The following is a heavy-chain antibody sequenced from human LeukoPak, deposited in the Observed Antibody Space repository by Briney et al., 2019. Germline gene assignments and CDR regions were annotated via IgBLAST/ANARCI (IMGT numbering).Heavy chain of an antibody. D-gene: IGHD6-19*01. CDR3: ARGHNSGRYNWFDS. Sequence: PSETLSLTCTVSSGSISSGGYYWSWIRQLPGKGLEWIGYIYYSGSTSYNPSLKSRVTISVDTSKNQFSLTVSSVTAADTAVYYCARGHNSGRYNWFDSWGQGTLVTVSS. V-gene: IGHV4-31*03. CDR1: SGSISSGGYY. CDR2: IYYSGST. J-gene: IGHJ5*01.